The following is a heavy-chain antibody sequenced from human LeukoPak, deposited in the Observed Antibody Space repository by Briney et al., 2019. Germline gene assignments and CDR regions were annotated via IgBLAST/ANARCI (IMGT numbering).Heavy chain of an antibody. Sequence: ASVKVSCKASGGTFSSYAISWVRQAPGQGLEWMGRIIPIFGIANYAQKFPCRVTITTDESTSTASMELSSLRSEDTAVYYCARDREDYYGSGSSNLYYYYMDVWGKGTTVTVSS. V-gene: IGHV1-69*05. J-gene: IGHJ6*03. D-gene: IGHD3-10*01. CDR3: ARDREDYYGSGSSNLYYYYMDV. CDR1: GGTFSSYA. CDR2: IIPIFGIA.